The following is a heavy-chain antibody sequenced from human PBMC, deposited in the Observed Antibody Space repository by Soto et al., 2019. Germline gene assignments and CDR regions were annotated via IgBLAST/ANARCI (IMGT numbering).Heavy chain of an antibody. CDR2: ISYDGYLK. V-gene: IGHV3-30*18. D-gene: IGHD3-10*01. CDR3: AKDFKVSGSHYGTLNYYYGMDV. Sequence: GGSLRLSCAASGFTFSTYGMQWVRQAPGKGLEWVAVISYDGYLKYYVDAVKGRFTVDRDNSKNTLFLEMNSLRVEDTAVYFCAKDFKVSGSHYGTLNYYYGMDVWGQGTTVTVSS. CDR1: GFTFSTYG. J-gene: IGHJ6*02.